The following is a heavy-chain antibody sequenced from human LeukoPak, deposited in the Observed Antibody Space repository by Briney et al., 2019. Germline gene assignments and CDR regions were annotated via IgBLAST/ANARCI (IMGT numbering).Heavy chain of an antibody. J-gene: IGHJ4*02. Sequence: GSLRLSCAASGFSFSSFGMHWVRQAPGKGLEWVAFIRYDGSNQDYGDSVKGRFTISRDNSKKTLYLQMNSLRLEDTALYYCAKVTDYFDNKGQDYWGQGTLVTVSS. V-gene: IGHV3-30*02. CDR2: IRYDGSNQ. CDR1: GFSFSSFG. CDR3: AKVTDYFDNKGQDY. D-gene: IGHD3-9*01.